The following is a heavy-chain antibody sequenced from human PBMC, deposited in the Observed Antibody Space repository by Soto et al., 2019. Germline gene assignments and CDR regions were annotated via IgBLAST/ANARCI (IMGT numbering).Heavy chain of an antibody. CDR3: ARDRGSQNWYFGV. CDR1: GDIFSSYP. CDR2: IVPLLGTA. D-gene: IGHD3-10*01. V-gene: IGHV1-69*01. J-gene: IGHJ2*01. Sequence: QAQLVQSGAEVKKPGSSVKVSCKASGDIFSSYPFSWVRQAPRQGLEWMGGIVPLLGTADYAQKFQDRVTITADDSTSTVYMEPSSLRSDDTAVYYCARDRGSQNWYFGVWGRGTLVSVSS.